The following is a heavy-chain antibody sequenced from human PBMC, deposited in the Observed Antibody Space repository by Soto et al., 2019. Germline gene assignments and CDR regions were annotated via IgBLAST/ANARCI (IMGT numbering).Heavy chain of an antibody. CDR1: GFTFKTHA. V-gene: IGHV3-30*18. Sequence: ESGGGVVQPGTSLRLSCAASGFTFKTHAMHWVRQAPGKGLEWMAVIAYDGNEKFYADSVKGRFTISRDNSKNALYLQINTRRNEDTAVYYCGKDVGDYVPYYYGVDVWGQGTTVTVSS. CDR3: GKDVGDYVPYYYGVDV. CDR2: IAYDGNEK. D-gene: IGHD1-26*01. J-gene: IGHJ6*02.